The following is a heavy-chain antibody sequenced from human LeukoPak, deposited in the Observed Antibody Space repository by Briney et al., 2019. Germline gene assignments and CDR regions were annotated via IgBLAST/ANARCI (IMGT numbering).Heavy chain of an antibody. CDR3: AKESQWELPMYYFDY. CDR1: GFTFSSYV. J-gene: IGHJ4*02. V-gene: IGHV3-30*02. CDR2: IRYDGSNK. D-gene: IGHD1-26*01. Sequence: GGSLRLSCAASGFTFSSYVMHWVRQAPGKGLEWVAFIRYDGSNKYYSDSVKGRFTISRDNSKNTLYLQMNSLRAEDTAVYYCAKESQWELPMYYFDYWGQGTLVTVSS.